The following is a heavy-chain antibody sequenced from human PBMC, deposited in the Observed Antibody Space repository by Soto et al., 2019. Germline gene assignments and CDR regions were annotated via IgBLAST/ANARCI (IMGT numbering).Heavy chain of an antibody. D-gene: IGHD3-22*01. J-gene: IGHJ4*02. CDR2: ISGSGGST. CDR1: GFTFSSYA. V-gene: IGHV3-23*01. CDR3: AKLGGYYYYDSSGYYGPFDY. Sequence: GGSLRLSCAASGFTFSSYAMSWVRQAPGKGLEWVSAISGSGGSTYYADSVKGRFTISRDNSKNTLYLQMNSLRAEDTAVYYCAKLGGYYYYDSSGYYGPFDYWGQGILVTVSS.